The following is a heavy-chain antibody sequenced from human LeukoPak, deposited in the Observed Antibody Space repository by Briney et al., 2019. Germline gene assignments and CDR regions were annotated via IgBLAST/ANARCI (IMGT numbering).Heavy chain of an antibody. D-gene: IGHD1-1*01. CDR1: GFTFSDYY. J-gene: IGHJ4*02. CDR3: ASGIRERGFDY. Sequence: GGSLRLSCAASGFTFSDYYMSWIRQAPGKGLEWVSYIGSSGRTIYYADSVKGRFTISRDNAKNSLYLQMNSLRAEDTALYFCASGIRERGFDYWGQGTLVTVSS. CDR2: IGSSGRTI. V-gene: IGHV3-11*04.